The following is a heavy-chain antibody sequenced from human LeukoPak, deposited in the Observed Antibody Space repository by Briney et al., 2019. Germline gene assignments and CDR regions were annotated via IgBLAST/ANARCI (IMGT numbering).Heavy chain of an antibody. D-gene: IGHD6-19*01. CDR3: ARDLSSGWYALDY. Sequence: GGSLRLSCAASGFTFSSYAIHWVRQAPGKGLEWVAVIPYDGSNKYYADSVKGRFTISRDNSKNTLYLQMNSLRAEDTAVYYCARDLSSGWYALDYWGQGTLVTVSS. CDR2: IPYDGSNK. J-gene: IGHJ4*02. CDR1: GFTFSSYA. V-gene: IGHV3-30-3*01.